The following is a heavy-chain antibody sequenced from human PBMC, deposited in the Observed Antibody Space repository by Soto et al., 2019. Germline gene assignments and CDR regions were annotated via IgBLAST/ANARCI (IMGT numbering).Heavy chain of an antibody. D-gene: IGHD5-12*01. V-gene: IGHV4-34*01. CDR1: GGSLSGYY. J-gene: IGHJ4*02. CDR2: VKDGGHT. CDR3: ARGQEGVVATH. Sequence: QVQLQQWGAGLLKPSETLSLNCAVTGGSLSGYYWSWIRQPPGKGLEWIGEVKDGGHTNYSPSLRGLVTLSSDPSNSQFALRLNSVTAADTGVYYCARGQEGVVATHWDQGSLVTVSS.